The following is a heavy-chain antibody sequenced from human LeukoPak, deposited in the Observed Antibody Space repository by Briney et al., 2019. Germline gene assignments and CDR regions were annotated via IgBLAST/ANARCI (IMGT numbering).Heavy chain of an antibody. CDR2: ITWDGGTT. CDR3: AKDLGSYYSTSWYRGLDS. D-gene: IGHD3-22*01. J-gene: IGHJ4*02. V-gene: IGHV3-43*01. Sequence: GGSLRLSCAASGFTFDDYTMHWVRQAPGKGLEWVSLITWDGGTTYFADSVKGRFTISRDSRKNSLYLQMSSLRSEDTAFYYCAKDLGSYYSTSWYRGLDSWGQGTLVTVST. CDR1: GFTFDDYT.